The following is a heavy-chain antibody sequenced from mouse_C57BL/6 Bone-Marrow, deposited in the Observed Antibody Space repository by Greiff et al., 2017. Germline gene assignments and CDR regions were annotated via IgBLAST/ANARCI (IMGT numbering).Heavy chain of an antibody. CDR2: INPGSGGT. CDR1: GYAFTNYL. V-gene: IGHV1-54*01. J-gene: IGHJ2*01. Sequence: QVQLKQSGAELVRPGTSVKVSCKASGYAFTNYLIEWVKQRPGQGLEWIGVINPGSGGTNYNEKFKGKATLTADKSSSTAYMQLSSLTSEDSAVYFCARTGLTVRFFDYWGQGTTLTVSS. CDR3: ARTGLTVRFFDY. D-gene: IGHD1-1*01.